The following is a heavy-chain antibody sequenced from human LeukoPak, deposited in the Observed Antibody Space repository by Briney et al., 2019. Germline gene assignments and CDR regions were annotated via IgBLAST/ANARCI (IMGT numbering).Heavy chain of an antibody. J-gene: IGHJ4*02. D-gene: IGHD3-9*01. CDR1: GYTFTSYA. V-gene: IGHV1-3*01. CDR3: ARVGTRYYDIQPLFDY. Sequence: ASVKVSCKASGYTFTSYAMRWVRQAPGQGLEWMGWINAGNGNTKYSQKFQGRVTITRDTSASTAYMELSSLRSEDTAVYYCARVGTRYYDIQPLFDYWGQGTLVTVSS. CDR2: INAGNGNT.